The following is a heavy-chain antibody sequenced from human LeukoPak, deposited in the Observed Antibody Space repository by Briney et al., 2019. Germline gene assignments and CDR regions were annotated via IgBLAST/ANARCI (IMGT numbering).Heavy chain of an antibody. J-gene: IGHJ5*02. CDR2: LYSGGNT. CDR1: GXTVSSNY. D-gene: IGHD3-3*02. Sequence: GGSLRLSCAASGXTVSSNYMSWVRQAPGKGLEWVSILYSGGNTDYADPVKGRFTISRANSKNTLYLQMNSLRADDTAVYYCVSTLGTWGQGTLVTVSS. CDR3: VSTLGT. V-gene: IGHV3-53*01.